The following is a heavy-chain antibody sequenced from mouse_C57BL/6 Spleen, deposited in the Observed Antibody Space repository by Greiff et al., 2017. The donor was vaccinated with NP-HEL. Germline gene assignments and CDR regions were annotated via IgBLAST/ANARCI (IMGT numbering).Heavy chain of an antibody. J-gene: IGHJ4*01. CDR1: GFTFSSYA. CDR2: ISDGGSYT. V-gene: IGHV5-4*01. CDR3: ARKRYGGNYVEVAMDY. D-gene: IGHD1-1*02. Sequence: EVQLVESGGGLVKPGGSLKLSCAASGFTFSSYAMSWVRQTPEKRLEWVATISDGGSYTYYPDNVKGRFTISRDNAKNNLYLQMSHLKSEDTAMYYCARKRYGGNYVEVAMDYWGQGTSVTVSS.